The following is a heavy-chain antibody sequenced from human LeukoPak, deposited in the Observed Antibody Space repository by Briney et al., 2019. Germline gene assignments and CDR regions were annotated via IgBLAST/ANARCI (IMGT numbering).Heavy chain of an antibody. J-gene: IGHJ4*02. Sequence: ASVKVSCKASGYTFTGYYMHWVRQAPGQGLEWMGWINPNSGGTNSAQKFQGRVTLTRDTSISTAYLELSSLRSDDTAAYYCARDLGSGWIIVDYWGQGTLVTVSS. CDR3: ARDLGSGWIIVDY. CDR1: GYTFTGYY. CDR2: INPNSGGT. D-gene: IGHD6-19*01. V-gene: IGHV1-2*02.